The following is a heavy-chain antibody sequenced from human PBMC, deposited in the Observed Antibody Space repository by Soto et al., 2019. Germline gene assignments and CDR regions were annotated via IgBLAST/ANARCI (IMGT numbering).Heavy chain of an antibody. V-gene: IGHV4-30-2*01. CDR3: ASWDSDHGAFDI. CDR1: GASISGYS. Sequence: SETLSLTCTVSGASISGYSWSWIRQPPGKGLEWIGYIYHSGSTYYNPSLKSRVTISVDRSKNQFSLKLSSVTAADTAVYYCASWDSDHGAFDIWGQGTXVTVSS. D-gene: IGHD1-26*01. CDR2: IYHSGST. J-gene: IGHJ3*02.